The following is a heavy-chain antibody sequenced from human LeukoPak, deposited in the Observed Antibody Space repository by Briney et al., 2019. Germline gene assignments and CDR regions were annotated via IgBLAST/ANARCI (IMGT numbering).Heavy chain of an antibody. J-gene: IGHJ4*02. CDR1: GFTFDDYA. Sequence: GGSLRLFCAASGFTFDDYAMHWVRQAPGKGLEWVSGISWNSGSIGYADSVKGRFTISRDNAKNSLYLQMNSLRAEDTALYYCATLGGFGESIDYWGQGTLVTVSS. D-gene: IGHD3-10*01. V-gene: IGHV3-9*01. CDR2: ISWNSGSI. CDR3: ATLGGFGESIDY.